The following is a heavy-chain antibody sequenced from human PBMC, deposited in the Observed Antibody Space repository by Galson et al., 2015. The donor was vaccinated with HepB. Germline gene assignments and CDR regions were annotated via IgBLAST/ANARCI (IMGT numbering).Heavy chain of an antibody. Sequence: SLRLSCAASGFSFSTYGIHWVRQAPGKGLEWVGVISNDGNMKYYADFVKGRFTISRDNSKNTMYLQMNSLRSEDTAVYHCARGVLLWDGPDYWGQGTLVTVSS. V-gene: IGHV3-30*03. CDR2: ISNDGNMK. D-gene: IGHD3-10*01. J-gene: IGHJ4*02. CDR3: ARGVLLWDGPDY. CDR1: GFSFSTYG.